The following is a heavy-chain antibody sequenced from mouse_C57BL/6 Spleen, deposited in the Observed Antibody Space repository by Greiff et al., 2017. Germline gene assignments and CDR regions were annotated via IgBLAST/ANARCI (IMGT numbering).Heavy chain of an antibody. V-gene: IGHV14-4*01. Sequence: VQLQQSGAELVRPGASVKLSCTASGFNIKDDYMHWVKQRPEQGLEWIGWIDPENGDTEYASKFQGKATITADTSSNTAYLQLSSLTSEDTAVYYCIRRDFDYWGQGTTLTVSS. CDR2: IDPENGDT. J-gene: IGHJ2*01. CDR3: IRRDFDY. CDR1: GFNIKDDY.